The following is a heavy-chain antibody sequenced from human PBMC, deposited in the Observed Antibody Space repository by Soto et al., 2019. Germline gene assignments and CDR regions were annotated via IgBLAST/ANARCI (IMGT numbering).Heavy chain of an antibody. V-gene: IGHV1-3*04. CDR3: AKLGGGYIFGPYLDY. CDR1: GYTFTLYT. CDR2: INTGNGNT. J-gene: IGHJ4*02. D-gene: IGHD3-16*01. Sequence: ASVKVSCKTSGYTFTLYTIHWVRQAPGQRLEWMGWINTGNGNTKYSQRFQGRVTMSRDTSASTAYMELSSLTSEDTAVYYCAKLGGGYIFGPYLDYWGQGTLVTVSS.